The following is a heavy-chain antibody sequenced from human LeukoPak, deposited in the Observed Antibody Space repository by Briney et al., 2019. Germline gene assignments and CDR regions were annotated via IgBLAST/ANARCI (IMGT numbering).Heavy chain of an antibody. V-gene: IGHV3-11*03. Sequence: GGSLRLSCAASGFTVSSNYMSWVRQAPGKGLEWVSYISSSSSYTNYADSVKGRFTISRDNAKNSLYLQMNSLRAEDTAVYYCARQVGATDYWGQGTLVTVSS. J-gene: IGHJ4*02. CDR2: ISSSSSYT. CDR3: ARQVGATDY. D-gene: IGHD1-26*01. CDR1: GFTVSSNY.